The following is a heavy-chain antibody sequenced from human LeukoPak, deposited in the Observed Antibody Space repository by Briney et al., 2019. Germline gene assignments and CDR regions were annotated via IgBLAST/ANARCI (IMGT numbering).Heavy chain of an antibody. CDR3: ARAPSEIGGYYPEYFRH. V-gene: IGHV3-74*01. CDR2: IKSDGST. Sequence: GGSLRLSCAASGFPFSTYWMHGVRQAPGKGLVWASRIKSDGSTNYADSVKGRFTISRDNANNTLSLQMNSLRPEDTGVYYCARAPSEIGGYYPEYFRHWGQGTLVTVSS. J-gene: IGHJ1*01. D-gene: IGHD3-22*01. CDR1: GFPFSTYW.